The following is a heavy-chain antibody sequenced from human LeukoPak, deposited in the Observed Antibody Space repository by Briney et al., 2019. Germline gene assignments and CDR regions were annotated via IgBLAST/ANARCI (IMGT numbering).Heavy chain of an antibody. D-gene: IGHD3-3*01. Sequence: ASETLSLTCTVSGGSISSTSYYWDWIRQPPGKGLEWIGDLWDSGSTHYNPSLKSRVTISVDTSKNQFSLKLSSVTAADTAVYYCARLPRYDFWSWGQGTLVTVSS. CDR1: GGSISSTSYY. CDR3: ARLPRYDFWS. V-gene: IGHV4-39*01. CDR2: LWDSGST. J-gene: IGHJ4*02.